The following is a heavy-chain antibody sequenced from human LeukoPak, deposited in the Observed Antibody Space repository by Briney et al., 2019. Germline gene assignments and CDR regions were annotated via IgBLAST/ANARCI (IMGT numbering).Heavy chain of an antibody. Sequence: SGGSLRLSCAASGFTFSSYGMHWVRQAPGKGLEWVAFIRYDGSNKYYADSVKGRFTISRDNSKNTLYLQMNSLRAEDTAVYYCARVPLGFLAYYFDYWGQGTLVTVSS. CDR1: GFTFSSYG. V-gene: IGHV3-30*02. D-gene: IGHD2-2*03. J-gene: IGHJ4*02. CDR2: IRYDGSNK. CDR3: ARVPLGFLAYYFDY.